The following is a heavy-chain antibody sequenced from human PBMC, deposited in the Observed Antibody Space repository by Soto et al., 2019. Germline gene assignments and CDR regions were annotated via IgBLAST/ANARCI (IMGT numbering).Heavy chain of an antibody. Sequence: ASVKVSCKASGYTFTVYYMHWVRQAPGQGLEWMGWINPKSGGTMYPQKFQGRVTMTWDTSISTAYMALTRLRSDDTAVYYCARDLAKGGGSAGFDYWGQGTLV. J-gene: IGHJ4*02. V-gene: IGHV1-2*02. CDR3: ARDLAKGGGSAGFDY. D-gene: IGHD1-26*01. CDR1: GYTFTVYY. CDR2: INPKSGGT.